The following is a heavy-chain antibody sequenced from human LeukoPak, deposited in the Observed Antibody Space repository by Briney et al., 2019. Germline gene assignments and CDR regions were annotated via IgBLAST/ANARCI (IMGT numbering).Heavy chain of an antibody. J-gene: IGHJ5*02. CDR3: VRGRYSSGWFKDKNWFDP. V-gene: IGHV4-34*01. D-gene: IGHD6-19*01. CDR2: INHSGST. Sequence: SETLSLTCAVYGGSFSGYYWSWIRQPPGRGLEWIGEINHSGSTNYNPSLKSRVTISVDTSKNQFSLKLSSVTAADTAVYYCVRGRYSSGWFKDKNWFDPWGQGIPVTVSS. CDR1: GGSFSGYY.